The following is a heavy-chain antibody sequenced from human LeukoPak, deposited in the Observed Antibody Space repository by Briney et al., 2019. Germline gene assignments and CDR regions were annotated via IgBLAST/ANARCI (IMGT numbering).Heavy chain of an antibody. CDR3: ARRGSLSEPFAEYFPH. J-gene: IGHJ1*01. V-gene: IGHV5-51*01. CDR2: IYPDDSDT. D-gene: IGHD3-16*01. CDR1: GYSFTSYW. Sequence: NRGESLKISCKGSGYSFTSYWIGWVRQMPGKGLEWMEIIYPDDSDTRYSPSFQGQVTISADKSISTAYLQWSSLKASDTAMYYCARRGSLSEPFAEYFPHWGQGTLVTVSS.